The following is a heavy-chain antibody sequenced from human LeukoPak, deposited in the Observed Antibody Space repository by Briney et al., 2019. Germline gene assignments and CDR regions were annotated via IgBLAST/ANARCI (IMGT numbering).Heavy chain of an antibody. CDR1: GFTFSSYW. CDR3: ARDRRQGYCSSTSCINWFDP. Sequence: GGSLRLSCAASGFTFSSYWMSWVRQAPGKGLERVANIKQDGSEKYYVDSVKGRFTISRDNAKNSLYLQMNSLRAEDTAVYYCARDRRQGYCSSTSCINWFDPWGQGTLVTVSS. V-gene: IGHV3-7*01. D-gene: IGHD2-2*01. J-gene: IGHJ5*02. CDR2: IKQDGSEK.